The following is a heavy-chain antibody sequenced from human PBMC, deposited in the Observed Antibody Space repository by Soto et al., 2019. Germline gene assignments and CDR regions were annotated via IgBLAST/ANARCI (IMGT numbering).Heavy chain of an antibody. CDR1: GYTFTNYG. J-gene: IGHJ4*02. CDR3: ARDYTYYDSIGYYYYFDY. Sequence: QVQLVQSGAEVKKPGASVKVSCKASGYTFTNYGISWVRQAPGQGLERMGWISAYNGNTNYAQKLQGRVTMTTDTSPSTAYMELRRLRSDDTAAYYCARDYTYYDSIGYYYYFDYWGQGTLVTVSS. CDR2: ISAYNGNT. V-gene: IGHV1-18*01. D-gene: IGHD3-22*01.